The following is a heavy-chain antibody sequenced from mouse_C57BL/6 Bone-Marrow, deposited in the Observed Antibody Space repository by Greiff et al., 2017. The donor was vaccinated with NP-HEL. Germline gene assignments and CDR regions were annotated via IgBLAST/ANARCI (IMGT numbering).Heavy chain of an antibody. CDR1: GFTFSSYG. CDR2: ISSGGSYT. J-gene: IGHJ3*01. V-gene: IGHV5-6*01. D-gene: IGHD3-1*01. Sequence: EVKLVESGGDLVKPGGSLKLSCAASGFTFSSYGMSWVRQTPDKRLEWVATISSGGSYTYYPDSVKGRFTISRDNAKNTLYLQMSSLKSEDTAMYYCARHPQEGTEAWCAYWGQGTLVTVSA. CDR3: ARHPQEGTEAWCAY.